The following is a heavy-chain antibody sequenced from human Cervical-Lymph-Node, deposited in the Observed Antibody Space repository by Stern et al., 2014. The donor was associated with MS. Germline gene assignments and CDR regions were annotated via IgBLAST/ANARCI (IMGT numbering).Heavy chain of an antibody. J-gene: IGHJ4*02. CDR1: GGTFSTFA. CDR3: ARGDSEAPIYYFDY. V-gene: IGHV1-69*01. Sequence: QVQLVQSGAEVKKPGSSVKVSCQTSGGTFSTFAIGWVRQAPGPGLEWMGGITPLCEATNYAQKFQGRLTITADESTRTAYMELSSLRPDDTAMYYCARGDSEAPIYYFDYWGQGTLVTVSS. CDR2: ITPLCEAT. D-gene: IGHD2-21*01.